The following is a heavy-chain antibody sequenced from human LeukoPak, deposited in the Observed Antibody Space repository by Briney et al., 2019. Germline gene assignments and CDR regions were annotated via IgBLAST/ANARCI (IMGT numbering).Heavy chain of an antibody. D-gene: IGHD6-19*01. V-gene: IGHV3-73*01. CDR3: TTYRSGYY. J-gene: IGHJ4*02. CDR1: GFTFSGSD. CDR2: ITTMASNYAT. Sequence: GGSLKLSCAASGFTFSGSDVHWFRQASGKGLEWVGRITTMASNYATAYAASVRGRFTISRDDSEDMAYLQMNSLTTADTALYYCTTYRSGYYWGQGTLVTVSS.